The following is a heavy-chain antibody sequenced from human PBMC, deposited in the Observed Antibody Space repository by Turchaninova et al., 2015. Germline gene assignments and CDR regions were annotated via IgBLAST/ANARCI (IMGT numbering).Heavy chain of an antibody. CDR3: ARLHSSSWYVDY. CDR1: GGSISSSSYY. D-gene: IGHD6-13*01. Sequence: QLQLQESGPGLVKPSENLSLTCTVSGGSISSSSYYGGWLRQPPGRGLECMGIIYYSGSTYYNPSLKSRVTISVDTSKNQFSLKLSSVTAADTAVYYCARLHSSSWYVDYWGQGTLVTVSS. CDR2: IYYSGST. J-gene: IGHJ4*02. V-gene: IGHV4-39*01.